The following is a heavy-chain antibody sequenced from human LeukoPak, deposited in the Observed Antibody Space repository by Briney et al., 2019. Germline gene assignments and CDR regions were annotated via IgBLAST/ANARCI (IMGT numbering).Heavy chain of an antibody. D-gene: IGHD2-15*01. Sequence: GESLKISCKGSGYNFTNYWIGWVRQMPGKGLEWMGVIWPADSDTKYSPSFQGQVTISADKSISTTYLQWNSLKASDSSMYYCARHGRYCRDYNCYPKFDYWGQGTLVTVSS. CDR2: IWPADSDT. J-gene: IGHJ4*02. CDR3: ARHGRYCRDYNCYPKFDY. V-gene: IGHV5-51*01. CDR1: GYNFTNYW.